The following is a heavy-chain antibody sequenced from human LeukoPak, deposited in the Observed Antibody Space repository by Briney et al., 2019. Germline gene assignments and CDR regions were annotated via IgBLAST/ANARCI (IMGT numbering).Heavy chain of an antibody. Sequence: GGSLRLSCAASGFTISDYGLFWVRQAPGKGLECVSGSRSGGANIFSADSVKGRFTISRDNSKKTQYLQMNRLRADDTAVYYCGRDPNGDYLGAFEFWGHGTTVIVSS. V-gene: IGHV3-23*01. CDR3: GRDPNGDYLGAFEF. CDR2: SRSGGANI. CDR1: GFTISDYG. J-gene: IGHJ3*01. D-gene: IGHD4-17*01.